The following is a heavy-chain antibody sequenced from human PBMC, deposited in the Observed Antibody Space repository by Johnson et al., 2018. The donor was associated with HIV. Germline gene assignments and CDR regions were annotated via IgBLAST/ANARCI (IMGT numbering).Heavy chain of an antibody. CDR3: ARGKGAAAGLDAFDI. D-gene: IGHD6-13*01. CDR2: INWNGGST. Sequence: VQLVESGGGVVRPGGSLRLSCAASGFTFDDYGMSWVRQAPGKGLEWVSGINWNGGSTGYADSMKGRFTISRDNARNSLYLHMNSLRAEDTALYFCARGKGAAAGLDAFDIWGQGIMVTVSS. J-gene: IGHJ3*02. CDR1: GFTFDDYG. V-gene: IGHV3-20*04.